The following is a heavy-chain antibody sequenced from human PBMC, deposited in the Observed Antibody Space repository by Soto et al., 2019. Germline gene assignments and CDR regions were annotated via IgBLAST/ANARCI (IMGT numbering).Heavy chain of an antibody. CDR1: NTSMVSYY. Sequence: DTLSLTYAISNTSMVSYYWSWIRQPPGRGLEWIGFIYYAGSTKYNPSLNSRVTISVDTSKNQFSLKLNSVTAADTAVYYCARVNYGNYYYYYGMDVWGQGTTVT. J-gene: IGHJ6*02. CDR3: ARVNYGNYYYYYGMDV. D-gene: IGHD4-17*01. CDR2: IYYAGST. V-gene: IGHV4-59*07.